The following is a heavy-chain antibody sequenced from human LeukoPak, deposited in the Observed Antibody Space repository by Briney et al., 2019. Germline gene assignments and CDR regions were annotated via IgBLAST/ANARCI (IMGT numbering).Heavy chain of an antibody. J-gene: IGHJ4*02. V-gene: IGHV1-18*04. Sequence: ASVKVSCKASGYTFTSYGISWVRQAPGQGLEWMGSISPYNGNTNYAERLQGGVIITTDTSTRTAYMELRSLRSDDTAVFYCARDQYDYVWRSYRPYFDYWGQGTLVTVSS. CDR3: ARDQYDYVWRSYRPYFDY. D-gene: IGHD3-16*02. CDR2: ISPYNGNT. CDR1: GYTFTSYG.